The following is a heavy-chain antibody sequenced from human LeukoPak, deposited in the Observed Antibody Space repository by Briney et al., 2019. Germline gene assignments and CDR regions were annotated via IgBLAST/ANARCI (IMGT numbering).Heavy chain of an antibody. CDR3: ASQPLYSGSHFGY. Sequence: ASVKVSCKVSGYTLTELSMHWVRQAPGKGLEWMGGFDPEDGETIYAQKFQGRVTMPEDTSTDTAYMELSSLRSEDTAVYYCASQPLYSGSHFGYWGQGTLVTVSS. D-gene: IGHD1-26*01. J-gene: IGHJ4*02. V-gene: IGHV1-24*01. CDR1: GYTLTELS. CDR2: FDPEDGET.